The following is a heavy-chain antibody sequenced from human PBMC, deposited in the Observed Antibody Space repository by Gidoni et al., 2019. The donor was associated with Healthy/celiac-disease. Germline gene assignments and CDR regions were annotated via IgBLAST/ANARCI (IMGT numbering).Heavy chain of an antibody. D-gene: IGHD3-3*02. Sequence: EVQLVESGGGLVQPGRSLRLACTASGFTFGDYAMRWFRQVPGKGLEWVGFIRSKAYGGTTEYAASVKGRFTISRDDSKSIAYLQMNSLKTEDTAVYYCTRDIYGDMDVWGQGTTVTVSS. V-gene: IGHV3-49*03. CDR1: GFTFGDYA. CDR2: IRSKAYGGTT. CDR3: TRDIYGDMDV. J-gene: IGHJ6*02.